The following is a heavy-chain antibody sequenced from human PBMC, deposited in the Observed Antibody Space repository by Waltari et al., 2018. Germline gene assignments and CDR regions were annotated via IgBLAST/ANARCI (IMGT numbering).Heavy chain of an antibody. D-gene: IGHD2-15*01. CDR1: GFTFSSYA. J-gene: IGHJ4*02. CDR3: AKVMGYCSGGSCYDYFDY. V-gene: IGHV3-23*04. CDR2: ISGSGGST. Sequence: EVQLVESGGGLVQPGGSLRLSCAASGFTFSSYAMSWVRQAPGKGLEWVSAISGSGGSTYHADSVKGRFTISRDNSKNTLYLQMNSLRAEDTAVYYCAKVMGYCSGGSCYDYFDYWGQGTLVTVSS.